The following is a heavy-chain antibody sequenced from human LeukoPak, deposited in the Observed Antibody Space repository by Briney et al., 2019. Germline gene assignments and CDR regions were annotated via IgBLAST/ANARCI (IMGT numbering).Heavy chain of an antibody. V-gene: IGHV3-23*01. CDR1: GFTFHNND. D-gene: IGHD1-1*01. Sequence: PGGSLRLSCAASGFTFHNNDMSWLRQAPGKGLEWVSAISGSGGSTYYADSVKGRFTISRDNSKNTLYLQMNSLRAEDTPVYYCAKGAVPTTSYYFDYWGQGTLVTVSS. CDR3: AKGAVPTTSYYFDY. CDR2: ISGSGGST. J-gene: IGHJ4*02.